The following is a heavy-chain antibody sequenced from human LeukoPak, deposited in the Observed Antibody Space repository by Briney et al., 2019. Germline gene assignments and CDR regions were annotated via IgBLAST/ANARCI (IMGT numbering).Heavy chain of an antibody. CDR2: IRYDGSNK. Sequence: PGGSLRLSCAASGFTFSSYGMHWVRQAPGKGLEWVAFIRYDGSNKYYADSVKGRFTISRDNSKNTLYLQMNSLRAEDTAVYYCATSYDFWSGYYSWYYYMDVWGKGTTVTDSS. CDR1: GFTFSSYG. D-gene: IGHD3-3*01. CDR3: ATSYDFWSGYYSWYYYMDV. V-gene: IGHV3-30*02. J-gene: IGHJ6*03.